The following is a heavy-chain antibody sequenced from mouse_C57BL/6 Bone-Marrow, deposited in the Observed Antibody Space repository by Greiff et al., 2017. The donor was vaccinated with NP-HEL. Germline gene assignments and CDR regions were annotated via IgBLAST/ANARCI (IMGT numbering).Heavy chain of an antibody. CDR2: IRNKANGYTT. CDR1: GFTFTDYY. CDR3: ARYPYWYFDV. J-gene: IGHJ1*03. Sequence: EVQLVESGGGLVQPGGSLSLPCAASGFTFTDYYMSWVRQPPGKALEWLGFIRNKANGYTTEYSASVKGRFTISRDNSQSILYLQMNALRAEDSATYYCARYPYWYFDVWGTGTTVTVSS. V-gene: IGHV7-3*01.